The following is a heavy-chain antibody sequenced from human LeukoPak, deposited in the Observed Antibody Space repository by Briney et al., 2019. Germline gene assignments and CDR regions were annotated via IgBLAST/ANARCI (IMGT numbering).Heavy chain of an antibody. J-gene: IGHJ4*02. CDR2: INTNTGNP. D-gene: IGHD1-26*01. CDR3: ARRDPFEAPKTPRELTGGLDY. CDR1: GYTFTSYA. V-gene: IGHV7-4-1*02. Sequence: ASVKVSCKASGYTFTSYAINWVRQAPGQGLEWMGWINTNTGNPTYAQGFTGRFVFSLDTSVSTAYLQISSLKAEDTAVYYCARRDPFEAPKTPRELTGGLDYWGQGTLVTVSS.